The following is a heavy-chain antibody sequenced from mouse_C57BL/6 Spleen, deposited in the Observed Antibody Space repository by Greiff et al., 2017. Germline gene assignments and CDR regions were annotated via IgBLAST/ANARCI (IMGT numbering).Heavy chain of an antibody. D-gene: IGHD1-1*01. CDR3: ATPFTTVVATDY. V-gene: IGHV1-55*01. CDR1: GYTFTSYW. J-gene: IGHJ2*01. CDR2: IYPGSGST. Sequence: QVQLQQPGAELVKPGASVKMSCKASGYTFTSYWITWVKQRPGQGLEWIGDIYPGSGSTNYNEKFKSKATLTVDTSSSTAYMQLSSLTSEASAVYYCATPFTTVVATDYWGQGTTLTVSS.